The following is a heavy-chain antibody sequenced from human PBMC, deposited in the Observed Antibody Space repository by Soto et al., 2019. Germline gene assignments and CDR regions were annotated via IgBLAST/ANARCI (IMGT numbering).Heavy chain of an antibody. D-gene: IGHD3-3*01. CDR3: ARFRGYDFWSGLAY. J-gene: IGHJ4*02. Sequence: SETLSLTCTVSGGSISSGGYYWSWIRQHPGKGLEWIGDIYYSGSTYYNPSLKSRVTISVDTSKNQFSLKLSSVTAADTAVYYYARFRGYDFWSGLAYWGQGTLVTVSS. CDR2: IYYSGST. V-gene: IGHV4-31*03. CDR1: GGSISSGGYY.